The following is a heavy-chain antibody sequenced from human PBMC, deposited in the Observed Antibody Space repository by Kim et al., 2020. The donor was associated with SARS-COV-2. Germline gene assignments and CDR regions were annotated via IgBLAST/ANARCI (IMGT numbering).Heavy chain of an antibody. V-gene: IGHV4-34*01. Sequence: NPALKSRVTISVDTSKNQFSLKLSSVTAADTAVYYCARGGYSYGSGPFDPWGQGTLVTVSS. J-gene: IGHJ5*02. CDR3: ARGGYSYGSGPFDP. D-gene: IGHD5-18*01.